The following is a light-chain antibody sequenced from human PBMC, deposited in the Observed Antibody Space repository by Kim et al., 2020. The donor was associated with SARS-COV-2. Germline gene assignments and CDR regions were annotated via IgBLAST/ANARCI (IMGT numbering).Light chain of an antibody. CDR2: EAF. CDR1: QIVGSSL. J-gene: IGKJ2*01. CDR3: QQYGSTPYT. V-gene: IGKV3-20*01. Sequence: FAPDERATLSCRASQIVGSSLLASYHQKPGQAPRRLIYEAFRRVAGIPDRFSGSGYGTDFTLTISRPEPEDFAMYYCQQYGSTPYTFGQGTKLEI.